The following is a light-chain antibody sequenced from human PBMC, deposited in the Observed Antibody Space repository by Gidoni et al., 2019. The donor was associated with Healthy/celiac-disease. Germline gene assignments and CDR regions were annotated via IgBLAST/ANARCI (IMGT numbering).Light chain of an antibody. Sequence: EIVMTQSPATLSVSPGERATLSCRASQSVSSNVAWYQQKPGQAPRRLSYGASTRATGIPARFSGSGSGTECTLTISSLQSEDFAVYYCQQYNNWPPWTFGQGTKVEIK. CDR3: QQYNNWPPWT. J-gene: IGKJ1*01. V-gene: IGKV3-15*01. CDR1: QSVSSN. CDR2: GAS.